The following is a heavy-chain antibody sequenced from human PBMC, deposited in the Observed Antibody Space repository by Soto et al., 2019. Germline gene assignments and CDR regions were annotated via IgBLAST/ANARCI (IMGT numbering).Heavy chain of an antibody. CDR1: GFTFSSYA. V-gene: IGHV3-30-3*01. Sequence: QVQLVESGGGVVQPGRSLRLSCAASGFTFSSYAMHWVRQAPGKGLEWVAVISYDGSNKYYADSVKGRFTISRDNSKNTPYLQMNSLRAEDTAVYYCARDFRWGQGTLVTVSS. D-gene: IGHD3-10*01. J-gene: IGHJ4*02. CDR3: ARDFR. CDR2: ISYDGSNK.